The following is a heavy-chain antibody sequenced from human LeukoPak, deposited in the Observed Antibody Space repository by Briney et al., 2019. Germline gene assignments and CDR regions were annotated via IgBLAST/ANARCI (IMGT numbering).Heavy chain of an antibody. V-gene: IGHV4-61*02. CDR1: GGSISSGSYY. CDR3: ARESAGYSSGWTPGY. Sequence: NPSETLSLTCTVSGGSISSGSYYWSWIRQPAGKGLEWIGRIYTSGSANCNPSLKSRVTISVDTSKNQFSLKLSSVTAADTAVYYCARESAGYSSGWTPGYWGQGTLVTVSS. D-gene: IGHD6-19*01. CDR2: IYTSGSA. J-gene: IGHJ4*02.